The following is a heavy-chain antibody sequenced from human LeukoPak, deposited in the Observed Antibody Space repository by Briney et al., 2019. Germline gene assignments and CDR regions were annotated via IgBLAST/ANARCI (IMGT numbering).Heavy chain of an antibody. CDR2: IVVGSGNT. CDR1: GFTFTSSA. CDR3: AADRGLPNYYDSSGYYLPGHRALDI. Sequence: SVKVSCKASGFTFTSSAVQWVRQARGQRLEWIGWIVVGSGNTNYAQKFQERVTITRDMSTSTAYMELSSLRSEDTAVYYCAADRGLPNYYDSSGYYLPGHRALDIWGQGTMVTVSS. J-gene: IGHJ3*02. D-gene: IGHD3-22*01. V-gene: IGHV1-58*01.